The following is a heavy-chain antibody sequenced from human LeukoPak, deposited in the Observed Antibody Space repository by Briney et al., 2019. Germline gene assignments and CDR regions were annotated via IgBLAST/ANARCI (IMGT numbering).Heavy chain of an antibody. V-gene: IGHV1-2*02. D-gene: IGHD3-10*01. CDR3: ARDRASLSYYGSGPEGMDV. CDR1: GYTFTGYY. J-gene: IGHJ6*02. Sequence: GASVKVSCKASGYTFTGYYMHWVRQAPGQGLEWMGWINPNSGGTNYAQKFQGRVTMTRDTSISTAYMELSRLRSDDTAVYYCARDRASLSYYGSGPEGMDVWGQGTTVTVSS. CDR2: INPNSGGT.